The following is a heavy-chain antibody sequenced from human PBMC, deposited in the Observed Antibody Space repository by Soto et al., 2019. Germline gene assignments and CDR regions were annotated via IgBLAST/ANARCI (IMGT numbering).Heavy chain of an antibody. CDR3: ARAYGDIPPDY. Sequence: SETLSLTCAVSGGSISSSNWWSWVRQPPGKGLEWIGEINHSGSTNYNPSLKSRVTISVDTSKNQFSLKLSSVTAADTAVYYCARAYGDIPPDYWGQGTLVTVS. V-gene: IGHV4-4*02. CDR1: GGSISSSNW. D-gene: IGHD4-17*01. J-gene: IGHJ4*02. CDR2: INHSGST.